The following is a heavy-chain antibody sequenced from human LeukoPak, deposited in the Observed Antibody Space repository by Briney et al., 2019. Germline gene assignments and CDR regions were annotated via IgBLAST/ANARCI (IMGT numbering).Heavy chain of an antibody. CDR2: ISSRESTK. Sequence: GSLRLSCAASGFTFSTFEMTWVRQAPGKGLEWVSYISSRESTKYYADSVKGRFTISRDNAKNAVYLQMNSLRAEDTAVYYCARYCSTTSCHFYGMDVWGRGTSVTVSS. J-gene: IGHJ6*02. CDR1: GFTFSTFE. D-gene: IGHD2-2*01. CDR3: ARYCSTTSCHFYGMDV. V-gene: IGHV3-48*03.